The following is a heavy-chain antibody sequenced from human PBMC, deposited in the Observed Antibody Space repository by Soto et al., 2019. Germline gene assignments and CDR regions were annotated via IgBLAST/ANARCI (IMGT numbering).Heavy chain of an antibody. CDR1: GFTFSSYG. D-gene: IGHD3-22*01. CDR2: IWYDGSNK. Sequence: GGSLRLSCAASGFTFSSYGMHWVRQAPGKGLEWVAVIWYDGSNKYYADSVKGRFTISRDNSKNTLYLQMNSLRAEDTAVYYCAKDYSTYYDSSGPGPNDYWGQGTLVTVSS. J-gene: IGHJ4*02. V-gene: IGHV3-33*06. CDR3: AKDYSTYYDSSGPGPNDY.